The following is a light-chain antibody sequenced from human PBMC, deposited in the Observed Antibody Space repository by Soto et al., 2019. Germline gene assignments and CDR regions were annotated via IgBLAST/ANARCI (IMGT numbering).Light chain of an antibody. V-gene: IGLV2-14*03. CDR3: SSYTSSGTRV. J-gene: IGLJ1*01. Sequence: QSVLTQPASVSGSPGQSITISCTGTSSDVGGYNYVSWYQQHPGKAPKLMIYDFNSRPSGVSNRFSGSKSGNTASLTISGLPAEDEAAYYCSSYTSSGTRVFGAGTKLTVL. CDR2: DFN. CDR1: SSDVGGYNY.